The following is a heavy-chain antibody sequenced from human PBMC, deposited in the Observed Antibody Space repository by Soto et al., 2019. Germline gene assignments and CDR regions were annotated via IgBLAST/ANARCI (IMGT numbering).Heavy chain of an antibody. CDR3: ARGKDPLAY. Sequence: EVQLVESGGGLVQPGGSLRLSCAASGLTVSANYMNWVRQAPGKGLEWVSIIYSGGSTYYADSVKGRGTNSRDNSKNTVDRQVKSLEAVATAVRECARGKDPLAYGGQGTLVTVPA. V-gene: IGHV3-66*01. J-gene: IGHJ4*02. CDR2: IYSGGST. CDR1: GLTVSANY.